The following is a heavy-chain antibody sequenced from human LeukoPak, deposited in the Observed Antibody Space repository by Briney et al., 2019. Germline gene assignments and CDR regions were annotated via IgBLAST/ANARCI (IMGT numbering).Heavy chain of an antibody. Sequence: GGSLRLSCAASGFTFSSYAMSWVRQAPGKGPEWVSAISGSGGSTYYADSVKGRFTISRDNSKNTLCLQMNSLRAEDTAVYYCXXXXXXATRKTFDIWGQGTMVTVSS. D-gene: IGHD1-26*01. CDR3: XXXXXXATRKTFDI. J-gene: IGHJ3*02. CDR2: ISGSGGST. CDR1: GFTFSSYA. V-gene: IGHV3-23*01.